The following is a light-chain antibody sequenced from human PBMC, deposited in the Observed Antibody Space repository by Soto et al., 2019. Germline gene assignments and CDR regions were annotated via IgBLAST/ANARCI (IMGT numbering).Light chain of an antibody. V-gene: IGLV2-8*01. CDR2: EVT. CDR1: SSDVGGYEY. J-gene: IGLJ1*01. Sequence: QSALTQPPSASGSPGQSVTISCTGTSSDVGGYEYVSWYQQHPGKAPKLIIYEVTKRPSGVPDRSSGSKSGNTASLTVTGLRAEDEADYYCSSYAGSHPYVFGTGTKVTVL. CDR3: SSYAGSHPYV.